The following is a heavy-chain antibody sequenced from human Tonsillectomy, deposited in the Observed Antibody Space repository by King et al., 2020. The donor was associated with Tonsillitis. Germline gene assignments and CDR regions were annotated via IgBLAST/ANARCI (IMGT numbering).Heavy chain of an antibody. D-gene: IGHD3-3*01. Sequence: VQLVESGGGLVKTGGSLRLSCAASGFTFSSYSMNWVRQAPGKGLERVSSISSSSTYIYLVDSGKGRFTISRDNAKNSLYLQMNSLRDEDTAVYDCARYSNYVVWSGYYTVGGFDYWGQGTLVTASS. CDR1: GFTFSSYS. CDR3: ARYSNYVVWSGYYTVGGFDY. V-gene: IGHV3-21*01. CDR2: ISSSSTYI. J-gene: IGHJ4*02.